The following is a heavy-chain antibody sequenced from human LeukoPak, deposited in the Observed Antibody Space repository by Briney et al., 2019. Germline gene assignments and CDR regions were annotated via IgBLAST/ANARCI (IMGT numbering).Heavy chain of an antibody. J-gene: IGHJ3*02. CDR1: GGTFSSYT. CDR2: IIPILGIA. CDR3: ARGPSQWFGESAFDI. D-gene: IGHD3-10*01. V-gene: IGHV1-69*02. Sequence: SVKLSCKASGGTFSSYTISWVRQAPGPGLEWMGRIIPILGIANYTQKFQGRVTITADKSTSTASMELSSLRSEDTAVYYCARGPSQWFGESAFDIWGQGTMVTVSS.